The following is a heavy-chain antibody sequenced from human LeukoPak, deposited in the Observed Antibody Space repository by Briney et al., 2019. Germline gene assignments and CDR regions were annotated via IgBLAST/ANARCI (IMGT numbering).Heavy chain of an antibody. D-gene: IGHD2-2*01. CDR2: IIPILGIA. V-gene: IGHV1-69*04. Sequence: ASVTVSCKASGGTFSIYAISWVRQAPGHGLEWMGRIIPILGIANYAQKFQGRVTITADKSTYTAYMELSSLRSEDTAVYYCASTSDCSTTSCPNAFDYWGQGTLVTVSS. J-gene: IGHJ4*02. CDR3: ASTSDCSTTSCPNAFDY. CDR1: GGTFSIYA.